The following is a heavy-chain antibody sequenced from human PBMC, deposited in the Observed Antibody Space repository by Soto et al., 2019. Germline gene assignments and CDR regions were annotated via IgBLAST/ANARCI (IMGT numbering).Heavy chain of an antibody. D-gene: IGHD4-17*01. CDR3: ARGMTTVTTFDY. CDR2: IYHSGST. V-gene: IGHV4-30-2*01. J-gene: IGHJ4*02. CDR1: GGSISSGGYS. Sequence: QLQLQESGSGLVKPSQTLSLTCAVSGGSISSGGYSCNWIRQPPGKGLEWIGYIYHSGSTYYNPSLERRVTIAVDRSKNQFSLKLSSVPAADTAVYYCARGMTTVTTFDYWGQGTLVTVSS.